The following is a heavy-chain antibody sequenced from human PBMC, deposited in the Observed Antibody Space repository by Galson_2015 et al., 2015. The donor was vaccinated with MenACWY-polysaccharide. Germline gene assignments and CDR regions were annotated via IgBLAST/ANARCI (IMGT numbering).Heavy chain of an antibody. V-gene: IGHV3-30*18. CDR3: AKDRERWLRFAMTACDY. J-gene: IGHJ4*02. Sequence: SLRLSCAASGFTFSSYGMHWVRQAPGKGLEWVAVISYDGSNKYYADSVKGRFTISRDNSKNTLYLQMNSLRAEDTALYYCAKDRERWLRFAMTACDYWGQGTLVTVSS. CDR2: ISYDGSNK. D-gene: IGHD5-24*01. CDR1: GFTFSSYG.